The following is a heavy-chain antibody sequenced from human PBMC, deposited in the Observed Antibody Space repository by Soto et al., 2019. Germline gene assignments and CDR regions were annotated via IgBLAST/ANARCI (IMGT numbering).Heavy chain of an antibody. D-gene: IGHD6-13*01. Sequence: SETLSLTCAVYGGSFSGYYWSWIRQPPGKGLEWIGEINHSGSTNYNPSLKSRVTISVDTSKNQFSLKLSSVTAADTAVYYCARGRQQLAWGQGTLVTVSS. J-gene: IGHJ5*02. CDR1: GGSFSGYY. CDR2: INHSGST. CDR3: ARGRQQLA. V-gene: IGHV4-34*01.